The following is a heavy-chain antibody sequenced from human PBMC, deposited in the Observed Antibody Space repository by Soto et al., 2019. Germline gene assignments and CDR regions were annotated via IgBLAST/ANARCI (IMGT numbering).Heavy chain of an antibody. CDR1: GFTFEDYA. CDR3: AKADRYGFWCGVWFDR. V-gene: IGHV3-9*01. Sequence: GGSLRLSCAASGFTFEDYAIHWVRQAPGKGLEWVSGISWNSGTISYADSVKGRFTISRDNAKNSLYLKLNSLRLEDTALYYCAKADRYGFWCGVWFDRWGQGTLVTVSS. CDR2: ISWNSGTI. J-gene: IGHJ5*02. D-gene: IGHD3-3*01.